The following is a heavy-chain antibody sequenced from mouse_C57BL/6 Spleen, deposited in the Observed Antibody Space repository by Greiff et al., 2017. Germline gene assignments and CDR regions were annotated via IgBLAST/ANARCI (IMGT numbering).Heavy chain of an antibody. D-gene: IGHD2-2*01. CDR3: TRSRGYDKTWFAY. Sequence: VQLKQSGTVLARPGASVKMSCKTSGYTFTSYWMHWVKQRPGQGLEWIGAIYPGNSDTSYNQKFKGKAKLTAVTSASTAYMELSSLTNEDSAVYYCTRSRGYDKTWFAYWGQGTLVTVSA. J-gene: IGHJ3*01. CDR1: GYTFTSYW. CDR2: IYPGNSDT. V-gene: IGHV1-5*01.